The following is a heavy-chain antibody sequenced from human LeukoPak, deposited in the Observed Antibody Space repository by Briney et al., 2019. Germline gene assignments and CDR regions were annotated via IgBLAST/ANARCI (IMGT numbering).Heavy chain of an antibody. CDR1: GGSISSYY. CDR2: TYYSGST. CDR3: ARGWELSFDY. Sequence: SETLSLTCTVSGGSISSYYWSWIRQPPGKGLEWIGYTYYSGSTNYNPSLKSRVTISVDTSKNQFSLKLSSVTAADTAVYYCARGWELSFDYWGQGTLVTVSS. V-gene: IGHV4-59*01. J-gene: IGHJ4*02. D-gene: IGHD1-26*01.